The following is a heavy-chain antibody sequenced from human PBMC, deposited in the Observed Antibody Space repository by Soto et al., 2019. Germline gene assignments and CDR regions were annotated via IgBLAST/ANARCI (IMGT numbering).Heavy chain of an antibody. CDR3: ARDTGRYCSSTSCAHFDY. J-gene: IGHJ4*02. V-gene: IGHV6-1*01. CDR1: GDSVSSNSAA. Sequence: SQTLSLTCAISGDSVSSNSAAWNWIRQSPSRGLEWLGRTYYRSKWYNDYAVSVKSRITINPDTSKNQFSLQLNSVTPEDTAVNYCARDTGRYCSSTSCAHFDYWGQGTLVTVSS. CDR2: TYYRSKWYN. D-gene: IGHD2-2*01.